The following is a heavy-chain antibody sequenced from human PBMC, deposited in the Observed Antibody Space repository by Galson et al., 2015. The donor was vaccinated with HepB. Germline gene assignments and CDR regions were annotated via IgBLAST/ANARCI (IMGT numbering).Heavy chain of an antibody. D-gene: IGHD6-13*01. J-gene: IGHJ4*02. CDR1: GGSFSGYY. Sequence: SETLSLTCAVYGGSFSGYYWSWIRQPPGKGLEWIGYIYYSGSTNYNPSLKSRVTISVDTSKNQFSLKLSSVTAADTAVYYCARQTRGAAAANFDYWGQGILVTVSS. CDR3: ARQTRGAAAANFDY. V-gene: IGHV4-59*08. CDR2: IYYSGST.